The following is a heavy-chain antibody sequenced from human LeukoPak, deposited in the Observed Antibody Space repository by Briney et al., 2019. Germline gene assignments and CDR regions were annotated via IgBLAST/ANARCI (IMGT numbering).Heavy chain of an antibody. CDR3: ARGGGLDV. Sequence: GGSLRLSCVASGFPFSSYWMSWVRQAPGKGLEWVASINHNGNVNYYVDSVKGRFTISRDNAKNSLYLQMSNLRAEDTAVYFCARGGGLDVWGQGATVTVSS. J-gene: IGHJ6*02. V-gene: IGHV3-7*03. CDR2: INHNGNVN. CDR1: GFPFSSYW. D-gene: IGHD3-16*01.